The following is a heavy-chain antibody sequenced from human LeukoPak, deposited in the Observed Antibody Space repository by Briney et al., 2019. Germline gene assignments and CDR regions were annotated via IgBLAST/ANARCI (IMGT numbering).Heavy chain of an antibody. CDR2: INQDGSER. V-gene: IGHV3-7*05. D-gene: IGHD1-26*01. CDR3: ARDEYSGNYVY. Sequence: GGSLRLSCAASGFTFSSYWMTWVRQAPGKGLEWVANINQDGSERHYVDSVKGRFTISRDNAKNSLYLEMNSLRAEDTAVYYCARDEYSGNYVYWGQGTLVTVSS. J-gene: IGHJ4*02. CDR1: GFTFSSYW.